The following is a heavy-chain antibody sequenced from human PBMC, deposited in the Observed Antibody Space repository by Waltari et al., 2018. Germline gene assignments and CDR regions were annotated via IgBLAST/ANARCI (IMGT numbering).Heavy chain of an antibody. CDR2: IIPIFGTA. CDR3: ARGGSLMTTVTTGGWFDP. D-gene: IGHD4-17*01. J-gene: IGHJ5*02. V-gene: IGHV1-69*08. Sequence: QVQLVQSGAEVKKPGSSVKVSCKASGGTFSSYAISWVRQAPGQGLEWMGRIIPIFGTANYAQKFQGRVTITADKSTSTAYMELNSLRAEDTAVYYCARGGSLMTTVTTGGWFDPWGQGTLVTVSS. CDR1: GGTFSSYA.